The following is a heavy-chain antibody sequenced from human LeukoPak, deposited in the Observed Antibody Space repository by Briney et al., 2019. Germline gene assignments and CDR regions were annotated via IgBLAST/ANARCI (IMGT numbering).Heavy chain of an antibody. J-gene: IGHJ5*02. D-gene: IGHD3-10*01. Sequence: SETLSLTCAVSGGSISSGGYSWSWIRQPPGKGLEWIGEINHSGSTNYNPSLKSRVTISVDTSKNQFSLKLSSVTAADTAVYYCASKNTYYYGSGTLNWFDPWGQGTLVTVSS. CDR1: GGSISSGGYS. CDR3: ASKNTYYYGSGTLNWFDP. CDR2: INHSGST. V-gene: IGHV4-30-2*01.